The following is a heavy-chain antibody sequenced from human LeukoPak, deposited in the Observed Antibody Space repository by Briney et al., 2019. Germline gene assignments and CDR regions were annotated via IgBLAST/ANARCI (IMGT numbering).Heavy chain of an antibody. CDR3: ARGQQKLLPFDY. J-gene: IGHJ4*02. CDR1: GGSISSYY. V-gene: IGHV4-59*01. D-gene: IGHD6-13*01. Sequence: SETLSLTCTVSGGSISSYYWSWMRQPPGKGLEWIGYIYYSGSTNYNPSLKSRVTISVDTSKNQFSLKLSSVTAADTAVYYCARGQQKLLPFDYWVQGTLVTVSS. CDR2: IYYSGST.